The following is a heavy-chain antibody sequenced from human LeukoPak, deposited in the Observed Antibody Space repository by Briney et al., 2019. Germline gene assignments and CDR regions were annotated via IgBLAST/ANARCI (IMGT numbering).Heavy chain of an antibody. CDR3: ARVSIVVVPAAKGVGMDV. D-gene: IGHD2-2*01. V-gene: IGHV3-21*01. J-gene: IGHJ6*02. CDR1: GFTFSSYS. Sequence: GGSLRLSCAASGFTFSSYSMIWVRQAPGKGLEWVSSISSSSSYIYYADSVKGRFTISRDNAKNSLYLQMNSLRAEDTAVYYCARVSIVVVPAAKGVGMDVWGQGTTVTVSS. CDR2: ISSSSSYI.